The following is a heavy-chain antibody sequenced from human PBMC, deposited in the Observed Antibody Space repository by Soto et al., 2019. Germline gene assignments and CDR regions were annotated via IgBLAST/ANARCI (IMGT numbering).Heavy chain of an antibody. CDR2: IKYDGSEK. Sequence: HPGGSLRLSCAASGFTFSSYWMSWVRQAPGRGLEWMANIKYDGSEKYYVDSVKGRPTISRDNAKNSLYLQMNSLRAEDTAVYYCASSPHKDSRPDYWGQGTLVTVSS. V-gene: IGHV3-7*03. CDR1: GFTFSSYW. D-gene: IGHD3-22*01. CDR3: ASSPHKDSRPDY. J-gene: IGHJ4*02.